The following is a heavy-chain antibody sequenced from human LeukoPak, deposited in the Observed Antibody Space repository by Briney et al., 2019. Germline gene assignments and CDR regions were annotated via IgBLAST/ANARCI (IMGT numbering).Heavy chain of an antibody. CDR3: ARVAQSLPHRRAFDI. CDR1: GGSFSGYY. CDR2: IYYSGST. V-gene: IGHV4-31*11. J-gene: IGHJ3*02. Sequence: PSETLSLTCAVYGGSFSGYYWSWIRQHPGKGLEWIGYIYYSGSTYYNPSLKSRVTISVDTSKNQFSLKLSSVTAADTAVYYCARVAQSLPHRRAFDIWGQGTMVTVSS.